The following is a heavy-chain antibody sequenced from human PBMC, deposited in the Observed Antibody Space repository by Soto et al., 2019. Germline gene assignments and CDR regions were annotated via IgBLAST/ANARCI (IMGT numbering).Heavy chain of an antibody. CDR1: GFTFSSYW. CDR3: ARSRGSGGVEYNMDV. D-gene: IGHD3-16*01. V-gene: IGHV3-74*01. CDR2: IMSDGSGT. J-gene: IGHJ6*02. Sequence: GGSLRLSCAASGFTFSSYWMHWVRQGPGEGLVWVSPIMSDGSGTTYADSVKGRFTISRDNAKNTLYLQMNNLRAEDTAVYHCARSRGSGGVEYNMDVWGQGTTVTVSS.